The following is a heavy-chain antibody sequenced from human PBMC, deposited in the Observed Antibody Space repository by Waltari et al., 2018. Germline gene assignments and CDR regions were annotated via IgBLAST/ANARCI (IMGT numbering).Heavy chain of an antibody. CDR3: ASLDDGSGSYPYYYYGMDV. D-gene: IGHD3-10*01. V-gene: IGHV1-69*13. J-gene: IGHJ6*02. CDR1: GGTFSSYA. Sequence: QVQLVQSGAEVKKPGSSVKVSCKASGGTFSSYAISWVRQAPGQGLEWMGGIIPIFGTANYAQKFQGRVTITADESTSTAYMELSSLRSEDTAVYYCASLDDGSGSYPYYYYGMDVWGQGTMVTVSS. CDR2: IIPIFGTA.